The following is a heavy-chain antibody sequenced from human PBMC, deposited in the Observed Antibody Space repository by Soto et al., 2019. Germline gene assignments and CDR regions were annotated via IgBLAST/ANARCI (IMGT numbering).Heavy chain of an antibody. CDR3: ARSEDIVVVVAANHYYYMDV. CDR1: GGSISSYY. J-gene: IGHJ6*03. D-gene: IGHD2-15*01. Sequence: SETLSLTCTVSGGSISSYYWSWIRQPPGKGLEWIGYIYYSGSTNYNPSLKSRVTISVDTSKNQFSLKLSSVTAADTAVYYCARSEDIVVVVAANHYYYMDVWGKGTTVTVSS. V-gene: IGHV4-59*01. CDR2: IYYSGST.